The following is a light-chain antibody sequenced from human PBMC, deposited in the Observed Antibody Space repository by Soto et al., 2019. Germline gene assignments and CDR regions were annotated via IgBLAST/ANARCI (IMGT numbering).Light chain of an antibody. CDR2: KAS. Sequence: DIQMTQSPSTLSASVGDRVTITCRASQTISMWLAWYQQKPGKAPMLLIYKASYLESGVPSRFSGSGFGTECTLTISSLQPDDFGTYYCQQYSNLWTFGQGTKVEIK. CDR1: QTISMW. J-gene: IGKJ1*01. V-gene: IGKV1-5*03. CDR3: QQYSNLWT.